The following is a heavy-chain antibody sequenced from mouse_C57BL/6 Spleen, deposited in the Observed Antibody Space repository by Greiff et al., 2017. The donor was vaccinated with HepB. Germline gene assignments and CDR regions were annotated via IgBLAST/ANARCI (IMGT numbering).Heavy chain of an antibody. CDR3: ARYPHYYGSSYLWYFDV. CDR1: GFTFTDYY. D-gene: IGHD1-1*01. Sequence: EVKLMESGGGLVQPGGSLSLSCAASGFTFTDYYMSWVRQPPGKALEWLGFIRNKANGYTTEYSASVKGRFTISRDNSQSILYLQMNALRAEDSATYYCARYPHYYGSSYLWYFDVWGTGTTVTVSS. CDR2: IRNKANGYTT. V-gene: IGHV7-3*01. J-gene: IGHJ1*03.